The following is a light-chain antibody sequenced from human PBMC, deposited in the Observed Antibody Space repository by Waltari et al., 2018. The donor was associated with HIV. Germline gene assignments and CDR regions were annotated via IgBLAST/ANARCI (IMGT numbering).Light chain of an antibody. CDR3: QQYNSYPWT. Sequence: DIQMTQSPSTLSASVGDRVTITCRASQSISSWLAWYQQKPGKAPKLLIYKASSLESGVPSRFSGSGSGTEFTLTISSLQPDDFATYYCQQYNSYPWTFGRGTRVEI. CDR1: QSISSW. J-gene: IGKJ1*01. V-gene: IGKV1-5*03. CDR2: KAS.